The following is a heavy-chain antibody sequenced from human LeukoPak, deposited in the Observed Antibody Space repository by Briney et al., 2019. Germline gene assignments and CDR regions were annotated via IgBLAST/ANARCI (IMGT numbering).Heavy chain of an antibody. CDR3: ARGRDYDSSNTDY. J-gene: IGHJ4*02. D-gene: IGHD3-22*01. CDR2: IYHSGST. Sequence: PSETLSLTCAVSGGSISSGGYSWSWIRQPPGKVLEWIGYIYHSGSTYYNPSLKSRVTISVDRSKNQFSLKLSSVTAADTAVYYCARGRDYDSSNTDYWGQGTLVTVSS. V-gene: IGHV4-30-2*01. CDR1: GGSISSGGYS.